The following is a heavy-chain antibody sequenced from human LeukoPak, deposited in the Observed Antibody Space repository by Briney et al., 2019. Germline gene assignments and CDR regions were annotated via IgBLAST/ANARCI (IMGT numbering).Heavy chain of an antibody. Sequence: EASVKVSCKASGYTFTSYGISWVRQAPGQGLEWMGGIIPIFGTANYAQKFQGRVTITADESTSTAYMELSSLRSEDTAVYYCARDGEGPRVTFFDYWGQGTLVTVSS. CDR3: ARDGEGPRVTFFDY. J-gene: IGHJ4*02. D-gene: IGHD4-23*01. CDR1: GYTFTSYG. V-gene: IGHV1-69*13. CDR2: IIPIFGTA.